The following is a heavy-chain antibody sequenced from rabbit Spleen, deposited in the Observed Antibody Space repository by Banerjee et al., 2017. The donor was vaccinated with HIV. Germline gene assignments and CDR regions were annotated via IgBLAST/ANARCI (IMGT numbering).Heavy chain of an antibody. J-gene: IGHJ4*01. CDR2: INAVTGKA. Sequence: QEQLVESGGGLVKPEGSLKLSCTASGFSFSNKAVMCWVRQAPGKGLEWIACINAVTGKAVYASWAKGRFTISRDNAQNTVFLQMTSLPAADTATYFCVREAGYGGYGDGNLWGPGTLVTVS. V-gene: IGHV1S45*01. D-gene: IGHD6-1*01. CDR1: GFSFSNKAV. CDR3: VREAGYGGYGDGNL.